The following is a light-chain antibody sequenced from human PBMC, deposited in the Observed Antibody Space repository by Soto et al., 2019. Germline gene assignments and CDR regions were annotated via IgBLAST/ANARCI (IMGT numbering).Light chain of an antibody. J-gene: IGKJ2*01. CDR1: QSXSSSH. CDR2: GAS. V-gene: IGKV3-20*01. CDR3: QHYGSSPRT. Sequence: EIVLTQSPGTLXLXXXXXXXXSCRASQSXSSSHLAWYQQKPGQAPRLFMYGASNRATGIPDRFSGSGSGKDFTLSISRLEPEDFAVYYCQHYGSSPRTFGQGTKLEIK.